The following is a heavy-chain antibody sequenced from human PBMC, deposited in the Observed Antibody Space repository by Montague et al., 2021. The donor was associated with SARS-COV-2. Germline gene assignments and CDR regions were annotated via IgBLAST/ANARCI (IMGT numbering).Heavy chain of an antibody. CDR1: GGSFSGYY. J-gene: IGHJ4*02. V-gene: IGHV4-34*01. Sequence: SETRSLTCAVYGGSFSGYYWSWIRQPPEKGLEWIGEINQSGRTNNNPSLKSRVIISVDTSKNQFSLKLTSVTAADTAIYFCARDRFDFGAGRQGTIDFWGQGTLVTVSS. D-gene: IGHD3-10*01. CDR3: ARDRFDFGAGRQGTIDF. CDR2: INQSGRT.